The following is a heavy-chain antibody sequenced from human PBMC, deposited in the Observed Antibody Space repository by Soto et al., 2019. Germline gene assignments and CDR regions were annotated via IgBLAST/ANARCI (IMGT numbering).Heavy chain of an antibody. V-gene: IGHV4-34*01. CDR2: INHSGST. J-gene: IGHJ4*02. CDR1: GGSFSGYY. Sequence: SETLSLTCAVYGGSFSGYYWTWIRQPPGTGLEWIGEINHSGSTNYNPSPKSRVTISVDTSKNQFSLKLSSVTAADTAVYYCASFAVAGNGGVRFDYWGQGSLVPVSS. CDR3: ASFAVAGNGGVRFDY. D-gene: IGHD6-19*01.